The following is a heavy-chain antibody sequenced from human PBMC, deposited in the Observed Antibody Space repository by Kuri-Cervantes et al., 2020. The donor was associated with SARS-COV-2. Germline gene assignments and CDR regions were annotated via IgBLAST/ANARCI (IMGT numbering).Heavy chain of an antibody. CDR1: GFTFSSYD. D-gene: IGHD5-24*01. J-gene: IGHJ4*02. CDR2: IGSYGVTT. V-gene: IGHV3-23*01. Sequence: GGSLRPSCAASGFTFSSYDMSWVRQAPGKGLEWVSGIGSYGVTTYYADSVKGRFAISRDNSKNTLSLQLNSPRAEDTAIYYCAKEGGHNEIEYWGQGTLVTVSS. CDR3: AKEGGHNEIEY.